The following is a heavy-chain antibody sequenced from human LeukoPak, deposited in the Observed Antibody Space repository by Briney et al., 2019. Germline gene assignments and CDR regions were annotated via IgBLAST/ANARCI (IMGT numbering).Heavy chain of an antibody. J-gene: IGHJ4*02. CDR2: ISGSGGST. CDR1: GFTFSSYA. CDR3: AKGAPYYYDSSGYYYSFGY. Sequence: PGGPLRLSCAASGFTFSSYAMSWVRQAPGKGLEWVSAISGSGGSTYYADSVKGRFTISRDNSKNTLYLQMNSLRAEDTAVYYCAKGAPYYYDSSGYYYSFGYWGQGTLVTVSS. V-gene: IGHV3-23*01. D-gene: IGHD3-22*01.